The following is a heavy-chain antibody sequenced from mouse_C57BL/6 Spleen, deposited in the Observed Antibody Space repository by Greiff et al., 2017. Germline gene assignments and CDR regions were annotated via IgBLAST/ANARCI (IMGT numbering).Heavy chain of an antibody. D-gene: IGHD2-5*01. J-gene: IGHJ4*01. CDR2: IRNKANNHAT. CDR3: TLYSNYEYYAMDY. V-gene: IGHV6-6*01. Sequence: EVQLEESGGGLVQPGGSMKLSCAASGFTFSDAWMDWVRQSPEKGLEWVAEIRNKANNHATYYAESVKGRFTISRDDSKSSVYLQMNSIRAEETGIDYCTLYSNYEYYAMDYWGQGTSVTVSS. CDR1: GFTFSDAW.